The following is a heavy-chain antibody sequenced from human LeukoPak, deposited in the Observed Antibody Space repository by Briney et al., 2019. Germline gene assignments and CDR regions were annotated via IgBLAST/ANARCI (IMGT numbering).Heavy chain of an antibody. D-gene: IGHD6-19*01. Sequence: GXSLXLSCAASGFAFSSYGMHWVRQAPGKGLEWVAVIWYDGSNKYYADSVKGRFTISRDNSKNTLYLQMNSLRAEDTAVYYCARVVGSGFGYFDYWGQGTLVTVSS. J-gene: IGHJ4*02. V-gene: IGHV3-33*01. CDR2: IWYDGSNK. CDR1: GFAFSSYG. CDR3: ARVVGSGFGYFDY.